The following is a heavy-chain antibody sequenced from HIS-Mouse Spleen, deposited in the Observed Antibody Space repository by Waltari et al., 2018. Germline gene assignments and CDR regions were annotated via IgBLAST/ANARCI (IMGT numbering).Heavy chain of an antibody. CDR3: ARGTYYYGSGSLSFDY. V-gene: IGHV4-34*01. D-gene: IGHD3-10*01. CDR2: INHSGST. Sequence: QVQLQQWGAGLLKPSETLSLTCAVYGGSFSGYYWSWIRQPPGKGLAWIGEINHSGSTNSDPSRKSRVTISVDTSKNQFSLKLSSVTAADTAVYYCARGTYYYGSGSLSFDYWGQGTLVTVSS. J-gene: IGHJ4*02. CDR1: GGSFSGYY.